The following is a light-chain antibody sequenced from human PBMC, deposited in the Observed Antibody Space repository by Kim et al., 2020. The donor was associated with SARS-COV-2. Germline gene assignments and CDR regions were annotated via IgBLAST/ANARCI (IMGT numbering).Light chain of an antibody. CDR3: AAWDDRLSGRV. CDR1: SSNIEKNY. Sequence: QSVLTQPPSASGTPGQRVTISCSGSSSNIEKNYVYWYQQVPGTAPKVLIYVNNQRPSGVPDRFSGSKSGTSASLAISGPRSEDEADYYCAAWDDRLSGRVFGGGTKLTVL. V-gene: IGLV1-47*01. CDR2: VNN. J-gene: IGLJ3*02.